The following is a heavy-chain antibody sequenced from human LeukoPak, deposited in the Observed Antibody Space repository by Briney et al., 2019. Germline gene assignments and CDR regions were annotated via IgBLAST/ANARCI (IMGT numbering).Heavy chain of an antibody. CDR1: GFTFSSYG. J-gene: IGHJ6*02. CDR3: ARESGSYWKSYYYYGMDV. D-gene: IGHD1-26*01. Sequence: GGSLRLSCAASGFTFSSYGMHWVRQAPGKGLEWVAVIWYDGSNKYYADSVKGRFTITRDNSKNTLYLQMNSLRADDTAVYYCARESGSYWKSYYYYGMDVWGQGTTVTVSS. CDR2: IWYDGSNK. V-gene: IGHV3-33*01.